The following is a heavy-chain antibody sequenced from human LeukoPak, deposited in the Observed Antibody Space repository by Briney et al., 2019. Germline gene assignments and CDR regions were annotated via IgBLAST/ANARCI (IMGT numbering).Heavy chain of an antibody. V-gene: IGHV3-30*04. CDR3: ARDSLTRGACVGEPWGYFDF. Sequence: PGGSLRLSCAASGFAFNNYAFHWVRQAPGKGLERVAVISFDGTNKHYLDSVKGRFTISRDNSKDTLYLQMSSLRTDDTALYFCARDSLTRGACVGEPWGYFDFWRQGTLVTVSS. CDR2: ISFDGTNK. CDR1: GFAFNNYA. D-gene: IGHD3-10*01. J-gene: IGHJ4*02.